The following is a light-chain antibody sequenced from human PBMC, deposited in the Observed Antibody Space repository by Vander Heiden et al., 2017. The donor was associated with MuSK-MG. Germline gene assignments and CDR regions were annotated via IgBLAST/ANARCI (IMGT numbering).Light chain of an antibody. CDR3: PQYGNT. CDR1: QSVSSSY. CDR2: GAS. V-gene: IGKV3-20*01. Sequence: EIVLTQSPGTLSLSPGERATLSCRASQSVSSSYLAWYQQKPGQAPRLLIYGASSRATGIPDTFSGSGSGTDFTLTISRLEPEDFAVYYCPQYGNTFGQGTKLEIK. J-gene: IGKJ2*01.